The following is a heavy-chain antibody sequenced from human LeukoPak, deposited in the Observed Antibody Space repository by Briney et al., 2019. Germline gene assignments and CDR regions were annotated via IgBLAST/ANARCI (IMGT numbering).Heavy chain of an antibody. CDR3: AKIGGYNRGDGMDV. CDR1: GYTFTTYY. Sequence: ASVKVSCKASGYTFTTYYIHWVRQAPGQGLEWMGRINPSGGSTSYAQKFQGRVTMTRDTSTSTVYMELSSLRSEDTAVYYCAKIGGYNRGDGMDVWGQGTTVTVSS. J-gene: IGHJ6*02. V-gene: IGHV1-46*01. D-gene: IGHD5-24*01. CDR2: INPSGGST.